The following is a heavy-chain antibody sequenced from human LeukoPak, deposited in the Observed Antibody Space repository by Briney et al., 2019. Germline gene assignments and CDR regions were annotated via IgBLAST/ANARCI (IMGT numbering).Heavy chain of an antibody. V-gene: IGHV1-18*01. CDR2: ISTSKAYT. D-gene: IGHD2-2*01. J-gene: IGHJ4*02. CDR1: GYAFTTFG. CDR3: ARASDTSWPFDF. Sequence: ASVKVSCKASGYAFTTFGIMWVRQAPGQGLEWMGWISTSKAYTRYAQKVQGRATLTTDPATSTAYLELTSLTSDDTAVYFCARASDTSWPFDFWGQGNQVTVSS.